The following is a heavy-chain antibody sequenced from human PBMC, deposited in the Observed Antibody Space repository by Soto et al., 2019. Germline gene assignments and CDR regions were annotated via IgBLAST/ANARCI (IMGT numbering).Heavy chain of an antibody. CDR3: ARRALADCTNGVCLHYYFDY. CDR1: GFTFRTYA. V-gene: IGHV3-23*01. Sequence: GGSLRLSCAASGFTFRTYAMSWVRQAPGKGLEWVSTIGGSGASTYYGDSVKGRFTISRDNSKKTLFLKMNSLRAEDTALYYCARRALADCTNGVCLHYYFDYWGQGTLVTVSS. J-gene: IGHJ4*02. D-gene: IGHD2-8*01. CDR2: IGGSGAST.